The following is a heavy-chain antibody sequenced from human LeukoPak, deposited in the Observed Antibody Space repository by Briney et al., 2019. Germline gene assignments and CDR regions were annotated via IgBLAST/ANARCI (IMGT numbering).Heavy chain of an antibody. V-gene: IGHV3-30-3*01. CDR3: ARDSSRGVVAATWSHY. D-gene: IGHD2-15*01. J-gene: IGHJ4*02. CDR2: ISYDRSNK. CDR1: GFTFSSYA. Sequence: GGSLRLSCAASGFTFSSYAMHWVRQAPGKGLEWVAVISYDRSNKYYADSVKGRFTISRDNSKNTLYLQMNSLRAEDTAVYYCARDSSRGVVAATWSHYWGQGTLVTVSS.